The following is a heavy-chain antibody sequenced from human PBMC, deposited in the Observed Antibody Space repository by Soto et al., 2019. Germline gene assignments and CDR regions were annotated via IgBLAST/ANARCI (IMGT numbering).Heavy chain of an antibody. V-gene: IGHV1-69*12. J-gene: IGHJ4*02. D-gene: IGHD2-15*01. CDR2: IIPIFGTA. Sequence: QVQLVQSGAEVKKPGSSVKVSCKASGGTFSSYAISWVLQAPGQGLEWMGGIIPIFGTANYAQKFQGRVTITADESTSTAYMELSSLRSEDTAVYYCARGNSDCSGGSCDYWGQGTLVTVSS. CDR1: GGTFSSYA. CDR3: ARGNSDCSGGSCDY.